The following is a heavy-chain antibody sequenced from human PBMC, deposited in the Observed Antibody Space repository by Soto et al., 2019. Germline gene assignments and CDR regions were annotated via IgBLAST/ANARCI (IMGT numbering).Heavy chain of an antibody. Sequence: QVQLQESGPGLVKPSETLSLTCTVSGGSISSYYWSWIRQPPGKGLEWIGYIYYSGSTNYNPSLNSRVTISVDTSKNQFSLQLSSVTAADTAVYYCARSRRPAAALAYYFDYWGQGTLVTVSS. V-gene: IGHV4-59*08. CDR3: ARSRRPAAALAYYFDY. CDR1: GGSISSYY. CDR2: IYYSGST. J-gene: IGHJ4*02. D-gene: IGHD2-2*01.